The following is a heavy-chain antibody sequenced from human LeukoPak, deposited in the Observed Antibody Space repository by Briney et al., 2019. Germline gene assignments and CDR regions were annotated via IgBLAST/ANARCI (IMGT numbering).Heavy chain of an antibody. CDR3: GRDRHWNQGNFDY. J-gene: IGHJ4*02. CDR2: INPNSGGT. CDR1: GYTFTGYY. D-gene: IGHD1-1*01. Sequence: GASVKVSCKASGYTFTGYYMHWVRRAPGQGLEWMGWINPNSGGTNYAQKFQGRVTMTRDTSIGTAYMELNRLTYDDTAVYYCGRDRHWNQGNFDYWGQGTLVTVSS. V-gene: IGHV1-2*02.